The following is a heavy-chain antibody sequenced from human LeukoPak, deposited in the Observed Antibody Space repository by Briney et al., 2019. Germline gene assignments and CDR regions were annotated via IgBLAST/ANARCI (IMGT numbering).Heavy chain of an antibody. CDR2: ISYDGSNK. D-gene: IGHD4-17*01. CDR1: GFTFSSYG. V-gene: IGHV3-30*18. J-gene: IGHJ6*04. CDR3: AKDRALTVTTFYYYYGMDV. Sequence: PGRSLRLSCAASGFTFSSYGMHSVRQAPGKGLEWVAVISYDGSNKYYADSVKGRFTISRDNSKNTLYLQMNSLRAEDTAVYYCAKDRALTVTTFYYYYGMDVWGKGTTVTVSS.